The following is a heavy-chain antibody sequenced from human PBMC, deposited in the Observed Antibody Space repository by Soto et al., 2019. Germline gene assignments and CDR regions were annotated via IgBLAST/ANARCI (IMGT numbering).Heavy chain of an antibody. V-gene: IGHV1-18*01. Sequence: ASVKVSCKTSGYTFTRYGISWVRQAPGQGLEWMGWISAYNGNTNYAQRLQGRVTMTRDTSTSTAYMELRSLRSDDTAGYYWARYTSSWCFDYWGQGTLVTVSS. CDR1: GYTFTRYG. D-gene: IGHD6-13*01. CDR3: ARYTSSWCFDY. J-gene: IGHJ4*02. CDR2: ISAYNGNT.